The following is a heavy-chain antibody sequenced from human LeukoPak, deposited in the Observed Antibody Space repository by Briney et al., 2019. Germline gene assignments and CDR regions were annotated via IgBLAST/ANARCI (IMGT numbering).Heavy chain of an antibody. D-gene: IGHD2-15*01. V-gene: IGHV4-59*08. J-gene: IGHJ5*02. CDR2: IYYSGST. CDR1: GGSISSYY. CDR3: ARVDGSCAGGSCPSGNWFDP. Sequence: SETLSLTCTVSGGSISSYYWSWIRQPPGKGLEWIGYIYYSGSTNYNPSLKSRVTISVDTSKNQFSLKLSSVTAADTAVYYCARVDGSCAGGSCPSGNWFDPWGQGTLVTVSS.